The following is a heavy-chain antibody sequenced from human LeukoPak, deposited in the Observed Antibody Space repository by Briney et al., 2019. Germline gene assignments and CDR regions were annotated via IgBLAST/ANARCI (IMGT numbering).Heavy chain of an antibody. V-gene: IGHV4-34*01. D-gene: IGHD6-13*01. CDR3: ARHAAAASPYYYMDV. CDR2: INPSGST. CDR1: GGSFSGYY. J-gene: IGHJ6*03. Sequence: KPSETLSLTCAVYGGSFSGYYWSWIRQPPGKGLEWIGEINPSGSTNYNPSLKSRVTISVDTSKNQFSLKLSSVTATDTAVYYCARHAAAASPYYYMDVWGKGTTVTISS.